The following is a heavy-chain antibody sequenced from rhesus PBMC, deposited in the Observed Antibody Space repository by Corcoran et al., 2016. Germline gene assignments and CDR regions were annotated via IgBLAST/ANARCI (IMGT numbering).Heavy chain of an antibody. CDR1: GYSISYGYG. D-gene: IGHD6-31*01. Sequence: QVQLQESGPGLVKPSETLSLTCGVAGYSISYGYGWSWSRQPPGKGLGGGGSTGGRCGSTNYNPSLKSRVTISKDTSKNQYSLNLTSVTAADTAVYYCARVTGYTRGWDGAYGLDSWGQGVVVIVSS. V-gene: IGHV4-127*01. CDR3: ARVTGYTRGWDGAYGLDS. J-gene: IGHJ6*01. CDR2: TGGRCGST.